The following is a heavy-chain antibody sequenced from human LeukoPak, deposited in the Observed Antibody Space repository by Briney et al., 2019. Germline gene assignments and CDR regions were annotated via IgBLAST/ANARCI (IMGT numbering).Heavy chain of an antibody. V-gene: IGHV3-23*01. Sequence: GGSLRLSCAVSGFTFTNYWMSWVRQAPGKGLEWVSGITGSGGSTYYADSVKGRFTVSRDTSKDTLYLQMNDLRPDDTAIYYCAKRNTMVRGGPCFDYWGQGLLVTVSS. D-gene: IGHD3-10*01. CDR3: AKRNTMVRGGPCFDY. CDR2: ITGSGGST. CDR1: GFTFTNYW. J-gene: IGHJ4*02.